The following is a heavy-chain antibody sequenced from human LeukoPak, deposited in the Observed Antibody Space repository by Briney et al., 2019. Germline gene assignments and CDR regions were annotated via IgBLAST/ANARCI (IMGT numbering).Heavy chain of an antibody. J-gene: IGHJ4*02. D-gene: IGHD6-19*01. V-gene: IGHV3-23*01. CDR3: GKRRGWIDY. CDR1: GFTFSSHA. Sequence: GGSLRLSCAASGFTFSSHAMSWVRQAPGKGLEWVSGISGSGGSTYYADSVKGRFTISRDNSKNTLYVQMNSLRAEDTAVYYWGKRRGWIDYWGQGTLVIVSS. CDR2: ISGSGGST.